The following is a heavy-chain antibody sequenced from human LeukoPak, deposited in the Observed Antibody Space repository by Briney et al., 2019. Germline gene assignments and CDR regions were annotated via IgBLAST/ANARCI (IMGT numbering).Heavy chain of an antibody. CDR3: ARDRVVYYDDAFDI. D-gene: IGHD3-22*01. V-gene: IGHV4-39*07. CDR2: IYSSGST. Sequence: KASETLSLTCTVSGGSISSSYYYWGWIRQPPGKGLEWIGSIYSSGSTYYNPSLKSRVTISVDTSKNQFSLKLSSVTAADTAVYYCARDRVVYYDDAFDIWGQGTMVTVSS. J-gene: IGHJ3*02. CDR1: GGSISSSYYY.